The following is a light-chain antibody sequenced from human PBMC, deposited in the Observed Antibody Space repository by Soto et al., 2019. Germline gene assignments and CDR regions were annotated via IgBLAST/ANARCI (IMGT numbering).Light chain of an antibody. J-gene: IGLJ1*01. CDR2: DVS. CDR3: SSYTSSSIF. Sequence: QSVLTQPASVSGSPGQSITISCTGTSSDVGGYNYVSWYQQYPGKAPKLMIYDVSNRPSGVSNRFSGSKSGNTASLTISGLQAEDEADYYCSSYTSSSIFFGTGTKLTVL. CDR1: SSDVGGYNY. V-gene: IGLV2-14*01.